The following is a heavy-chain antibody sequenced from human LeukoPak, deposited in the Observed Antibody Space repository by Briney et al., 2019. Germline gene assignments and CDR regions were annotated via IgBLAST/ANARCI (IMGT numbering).Heavy chain of an antibody. CDR2: IYYSGST. D-gene: IGHD3-22*01. CDR1: GGSFSGYY. J-gene: IGHJ4*02. CDR3: ARDRGTNYYDSSGLSYYFDY. Sequence: SETLSLTCAVYGGSFSGYYWSWIRQHPGKGLEWIGYIYYSGSTYYNPSLKSRVTISVDTSKNQFSLKLSSVTAADTAVYYCARDRGTNYYDSSGLSYYFDYWGQGTLVTVSS. V-gene: IGHV4-31*11.